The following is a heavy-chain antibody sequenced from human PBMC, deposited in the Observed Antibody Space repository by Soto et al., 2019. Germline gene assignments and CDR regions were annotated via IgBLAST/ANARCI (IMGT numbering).Heavy chain of an antibody. J-gene: IGHJ4*02. D-gene: IGHD3-10*01. CDR3: ARDSPGSGSPGFDY. Sequence: QVQLQESGPGLVKPSETLSLTCTVSGGSVSSGSYYWSWIRQPPGKGLEWIGYIYYSGSTNYNPSLKSRVTISVDTSKNQFSLKLSSVTAADTAVYYCARDSPGSGSPGFDYWGQGTLVTVSS. V-gene: IGHV4-61*01. CDR2: IYYSGST. CDR1: GGSVSSGSYY.